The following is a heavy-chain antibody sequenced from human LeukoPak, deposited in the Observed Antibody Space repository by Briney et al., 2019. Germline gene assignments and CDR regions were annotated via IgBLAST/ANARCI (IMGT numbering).Heavy chain of an antibody. D-gene: IGHD2-15*01. CDR2: ISGSGGST. V-gene: IGHV3-23*01. Sequence: PGGSLRLSCAASGFTFSSYAMSWVRQAPGMGLEWVSVISGSGGSTYYADSVKGRFTISRDNSKNTLYLQMNSLRVEDTAGYYCAKSPVPYCSGGSCYGMDVWGQGTTVTVSS. CDR1: GFTFSSYA. CDR3: AKSPVPYCSGGSCYGMDV. J-gene: IGHJ6*02.